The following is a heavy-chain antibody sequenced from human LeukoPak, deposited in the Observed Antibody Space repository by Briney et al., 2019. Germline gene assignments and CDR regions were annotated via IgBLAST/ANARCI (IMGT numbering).Heavy chain of an antibody. CDR3: VRDSSRWAFDY. V-gene: IGHV1-46*01. J-gene: IGHJ4*02. CDR2: INPSGDGT. D-gene: IGHD6-13*01. Sequence: ASVKVSCKASGYTFTSYYMHWVRQAPGQGLEWMGIINPSGDGTTYAQKFQGRDTMTRDTSASTVYMELSSLRSEDTAVYYCVRDSSRWAFDYWGQGTLVIVS. CDR1: GYTFTSYY.